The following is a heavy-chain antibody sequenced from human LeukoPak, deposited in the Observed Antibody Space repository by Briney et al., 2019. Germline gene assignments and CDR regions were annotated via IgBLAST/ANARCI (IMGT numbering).Heavy chain of an antibody. CDR1: GFTFSNNW. V-gene: IGHV3-74*01. J-gene: IGHJ4*02. Sequence: GGSLRLSCAASGFTFSNNWMHWVRQAPGKGLVWVSRINSDGSTTTYADSVKGRFTISRDNARNTLYLQMNSLRAEDTAVYYCARGYIYGYDCWGQGALVTVSS. CDR3: ARGYIYGYDC. CDR2: INSDGSTT. D-gene: IGHD5-18*01.